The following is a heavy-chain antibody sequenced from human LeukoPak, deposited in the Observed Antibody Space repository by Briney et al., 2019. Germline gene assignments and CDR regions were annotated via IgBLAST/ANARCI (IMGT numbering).Heavy chain of an antibody. CDR1: GFTFSSYA. Sequence: PGGSLRLSCAASGFTFSSYAMHWVRQAPGKGLEYVSAISSNGGSTYYANSVKGRFTISRDNSKNTLYLQMGSLRAEDMAVYYCARDGPDEDMGYDFWSGYSGYWGQGTLVTVSS. CDR3: ARDGPDEDMGYDFWSGYSGY. J-gene: IGHJ4*02. CDR2: ISSNGGST. V-gene: IGHV3-64*01. D-gene: IGHD3-3*01.